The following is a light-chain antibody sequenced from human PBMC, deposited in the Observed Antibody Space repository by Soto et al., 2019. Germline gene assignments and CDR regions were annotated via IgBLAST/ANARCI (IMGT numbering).Light chain of an antibody. CDR1: SSDVGGYNY. CDR2: DVS. V-gene: IGLV2-14*01. Sequence: QSALTQRASVSGSPGQSITISCTGTSSDVGGYNYVSWYQQHPGKAPKLMIYDVSNRPSGVSNRFSCSKSGNTASLSISGLQAEDGADYYCSSYTSSSTRVFGGGTKLTVL. J-gene: IGLJ2*01. CDR3: SSYTSSSTRV.